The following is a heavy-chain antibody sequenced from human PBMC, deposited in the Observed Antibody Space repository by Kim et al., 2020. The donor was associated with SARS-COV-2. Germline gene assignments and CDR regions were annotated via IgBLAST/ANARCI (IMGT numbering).Heavy chain of an antibody. J-gene: IGHJ3*02. Sequence: GGSLRLSCAASGFTFDDYAMHWVRQAPGKGLEWVAGISWQSASVGYADSVKGRFTVSRDNAKNSLYLQMNSLTTEDTALYYCAKALGMSTIRDAFDIWGQGTMVTVSS. V-gene: IGHV3-9*01. CDR1: GFTFDDYA. CDR3: AKALGMSTIRDAFDI. D-gene: IGHD5-12*01. CDR2: ISWQSASV.